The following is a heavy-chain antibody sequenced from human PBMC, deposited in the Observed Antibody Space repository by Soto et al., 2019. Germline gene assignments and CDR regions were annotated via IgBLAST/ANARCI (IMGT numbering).Heavy chain of an antibody. CDR2: IYYSGST. CDR3: ARAYALAGLEY. D-gene: IGHD6-19*01. V-gene: IGHV4-59*01. Sequence: HVQLQESGPGLVKPSETLSLTCTVSGGSISSYYWIWIRLTPGKGLEWIGYIYYSGSTTYNPSLRSRVTISVDTSKNQFSLKLSSVPAADTAVYYCARAYALAGLEYWGQGTLVTVSS. J-gene: IGHJ4*02. CDR1: GGSISSYY.